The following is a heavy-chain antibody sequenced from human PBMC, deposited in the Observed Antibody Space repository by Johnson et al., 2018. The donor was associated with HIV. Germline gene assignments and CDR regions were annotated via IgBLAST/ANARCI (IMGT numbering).Heavy chain of an antibody. Sequence: VQLVESGGGVVRPGGSLRLSCSASGFSVSSNYMTWVRQAPGKGLAWVSVIYSGGNTYYADPGKGRFTVSRDNSKNTLYLLMNSLRPEDTAVYYCARDQYDRGDGAFDIWGQGTMVTVSS. CDR2: IYSGGNT. CDR3: ARDQYDRGDGAFDI. V-gene: IGHV3-66*02. D-gene: IGHD5-24*01. J-gene: IGHJ3*02. CDR1: GFSVSSNY.